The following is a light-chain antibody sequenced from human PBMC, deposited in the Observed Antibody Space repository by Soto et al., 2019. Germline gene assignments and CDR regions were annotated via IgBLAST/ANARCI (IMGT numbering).Light chain of an antibody. CDR2: DNA. J-gene: IGLJ1*01. Sequence: QSVLTQPTSVSAAPGQKVTIACSGRNSNIGANYVSWYQQFPGTAPKLLIYDNAKRPAGIPDRFSGSKSGTSASLDITGLQAEDEADYYCQSYDSSLSGVFGSGTQVTVL. CDR1: NSNIGANY. V-gene: IGLV1-51*01. CDR3: QSYDSSLSGV.